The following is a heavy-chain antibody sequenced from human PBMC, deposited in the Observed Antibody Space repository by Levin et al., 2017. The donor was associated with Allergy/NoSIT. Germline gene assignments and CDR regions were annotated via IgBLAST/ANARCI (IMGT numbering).Heavy chain of an antibody. CDR2: IHYSGTT. J-gene: IGHJ3*02. CDR3: ARHSSGWFDAFDI. V-gene: IGHV4-39*01. D-gene: IGHD6-19*01. Sequence: SQTLSLTCTVSGASISSSSYYWGWIRQPPGKGLEWIGSIHYSGTTYYNPSLKSRVTISVDTSKNKFSLKLNSVTAADTAVYYCARHSSGWFDAFDIWGQGTMVTVSS. CDR1: GASISSSSYY.